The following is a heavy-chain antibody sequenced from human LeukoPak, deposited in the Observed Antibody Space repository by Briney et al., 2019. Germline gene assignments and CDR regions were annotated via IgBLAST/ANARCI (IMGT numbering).Heavy chain of an antibody. Sequence: GGSLRLSCAASGFTFSSYGMHWVRQAPGKGLEWMAFISYDGSNKYYADSVKGRFTISRDNSKNTMYLQMKSMRAEDTAVYYYACVSSAGSGGFDYWGQGTVVTVSS. D-gene: IGHD3-10*01. V-gene: IGHV3-30*19. CDR2: ISYDGSNK. J-gene: IGHJ4*02. CDR3: ACVSSAGSGGFDY. CDR1: GFTFSSYG.